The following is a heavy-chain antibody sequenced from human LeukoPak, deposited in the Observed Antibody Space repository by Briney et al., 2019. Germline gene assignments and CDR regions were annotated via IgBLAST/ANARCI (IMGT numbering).Heavy chain of an antibody. Sequence: ASVKVSCKASGYTFTSYYIHWVRQAPGQGLEWMGIINPSGGSTNHAQKFHGRVTMTRDTSTSTVYMELSSLRSEDTAVYYCALGKGRKWLLPYGMDVWGQGTTVTVSS. J-gene: IGHJ6*02. CDR1: GYTFTSYY. CDR2: INPSGGST. CDR3: ALGKGRKWLLPYGMDV. V-gene: IGHV1-46*01. D-gene: IGHD3-22*01.